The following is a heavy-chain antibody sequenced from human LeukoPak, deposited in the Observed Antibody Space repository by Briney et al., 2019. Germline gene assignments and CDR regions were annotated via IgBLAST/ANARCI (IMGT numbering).Heavy chain of an antibody. V-gene: IGHV4-61*02. CDR2: IYTSGST. CDR1: GGSISSGSYY. Sequence: SETLSLTCTVSGGSISSGSYYWSWIRQPAGKGLEWIGRIYTSGSTNYNPSLKSRVTISVDTSKNQFSLKLSSVTAADTAVYYCARDIALGDWFDPWGQGTLVTVSS. CDR3: ARDIALGDWFDP. D-gene: IGHD3-16*01. J-gene: IGHJ5*02.